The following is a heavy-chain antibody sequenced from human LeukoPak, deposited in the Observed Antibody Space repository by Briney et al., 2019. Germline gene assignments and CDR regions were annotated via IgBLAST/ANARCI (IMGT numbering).Heavy chain of an antibody. Sequence: SGPTLVKPTETLTLACTFSGFSLTTSGVGVGWIRQPPGKAPEWLALIYWDDDERYSASLKSRLTITKDTSRNQVVLTMTKMGPVDTGTYYCARTIDPLGVIVPSALSYVDWGQGTLVTVSS. CDR1: GFSLTTSGVG. CDR3: ARTIDPLGVIVPSALSYVD. J-gene: IGHJ4*02. CDR2: IYWDDDE. V-gene: IGHV2-5*02. D-gene: IGHD2/OR15-2a*01.